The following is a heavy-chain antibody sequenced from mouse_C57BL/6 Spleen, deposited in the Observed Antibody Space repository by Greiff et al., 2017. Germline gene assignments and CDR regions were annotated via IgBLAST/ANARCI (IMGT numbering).Heavy chain of an antibody. V-gene: IGHV5-6*01. D-gene: IGHD1-1*01. Sequence: VQLQQSGGDLVKPGGSLKLSCAASGFTFSSYGMSWVRQTPDKRLEWVATISSGGSYTYYPDSVKGRFTISRDNAKNTLYLQMSSLKSEDTAMYYCARGGTTVVATDFDYWGQGTTLTVSS. CDR2: ISSGGSYT. CDR3: ARGGTTVVATDFDY. J-gene: IGHJ2*01. CDR1: GFTFSSYG.